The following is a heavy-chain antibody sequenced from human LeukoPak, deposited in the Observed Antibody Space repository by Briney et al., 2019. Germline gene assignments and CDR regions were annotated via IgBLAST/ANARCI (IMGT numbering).Heavy chain of an antibody. CDR3: ARISPLRITMVRGVNPNYYYGMDV. J-gene: IGHJ6*04. CDR2: INHNGST. CDR1: GGSFSGYY. Sequence: PSETLSLTCAVYGGSFSGYYWSWIRQPPGKGLEWIGEINHNGSTNYNPSLKSRVTISVDTSKNQFSLKLSSVTAADTAVYYCARISPLRITMVRGVNPNYYYGMDVWGKGTTVTVSS. D-gene: IGHD3-10*01. V-gene: IGHV4-34*01.